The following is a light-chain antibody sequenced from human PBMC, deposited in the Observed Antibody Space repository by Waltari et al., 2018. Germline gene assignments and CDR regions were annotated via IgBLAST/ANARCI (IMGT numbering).Light chain of an antibody. CDR2: YKSASDK. CDR3: MIWHNNAVV. CDR1: SGLNVGSYR. J-gene: IGLJ2*01. Sequence: QAVLTQPSSLSASPGASASLTCTLRSGLNVGSYRVYWYQQKPGSPPQYLLGYKSASDKHQASRVPRRFSGSKDASANAGILLISGLQSEDEADYYCMIWHNNAVVFGGGTTLTVL. V-gene: IGLV5-45*03.